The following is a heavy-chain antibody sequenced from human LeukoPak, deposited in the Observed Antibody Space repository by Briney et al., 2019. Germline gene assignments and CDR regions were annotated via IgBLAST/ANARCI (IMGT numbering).Heavy chain of an antibody. CDR3: VRDFVGESGAGGP. CDR1: GFVFSSQT. Sequence: GGSLRLSCAASGFVFSSQTMNWVRQAPGKGLEWISSISPSGSSTFHADSVKGRFTISRDNAKNSVYMQMESLRVDDTAVYYCVRDFVGESGAGGPWGQGTLVTVSS. J-gene: IGHJ5*02. D-gene: IGHD3-10*01. V-gene: IGHV3-21*01. CDR2: ISPSGSST.